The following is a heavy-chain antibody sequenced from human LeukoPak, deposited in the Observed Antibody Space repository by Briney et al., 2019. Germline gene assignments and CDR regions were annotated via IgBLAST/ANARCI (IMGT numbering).Heavy chain of an antibody. V-gene: IGHV4-59*01. CDR1: GGSISSYY. Sequence: SETLSLTCTVSGGSISSYYWSWIRQPPGKGLEWIGYIYYSGSTNYNPSLKSRVTISVDTSKNQFSLKLSSVTAADTAVYYCARGYDSSGYYPEECFDLWGRGTLVTVSS. D-gene: IGHD3-22*01. CDR3: ARGYDSSGYYPEECFDL. J-gene: IGHJ2*01. CDR2: IYYSGST.